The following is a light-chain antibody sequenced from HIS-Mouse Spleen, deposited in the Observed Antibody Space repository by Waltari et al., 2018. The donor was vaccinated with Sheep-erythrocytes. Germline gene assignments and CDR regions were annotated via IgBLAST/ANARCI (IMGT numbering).Light chain of an antibody. CDR1: SSDVGGYNY. CDR2: DVS. V-gene: IGLV2-11*01. Sequence: QSALTQPRSVSGSPGQSVTISCTGISSDVGGYNYVSWYHQHPGKAPKLMIYDVSKRPSGVPDRFSGSKSGNTASLTISGLQAEDEADYYCCSYAGSYNHVFATGTKVTVL. J-gene: IGLJ1*01. CDR3: CSYAGSYNHV.